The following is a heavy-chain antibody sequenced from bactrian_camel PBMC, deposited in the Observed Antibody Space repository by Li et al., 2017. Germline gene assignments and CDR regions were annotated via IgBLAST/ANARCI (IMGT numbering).Heavy chain of an antibody. CDR1: GLNNCNYR. D-gene: IGHD6*01. Sequence: HVQLVESGGGSVQPGGSLTLSCEASGLNNCNYRVSWYRQAPGKEREFVLGVCSDGSIQYANFARGRFTISQGNAKSTLYLQMNSLKPEDAAMYFCAADQLYGTCRDVLDFPARGQGTQVTVS. J-gene: IGHJ4*01. CDR2: VCSDGSI. V-gene: IGHV3S55*01.